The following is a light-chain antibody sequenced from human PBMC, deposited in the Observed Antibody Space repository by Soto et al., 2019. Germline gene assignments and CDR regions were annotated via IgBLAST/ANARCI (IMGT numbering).Light chain of an antibody. V-gene: IGKV3-15*01. CDR3: QQYNNGPPLT. Sequence: EIVMTQSPATLSVSPGERATISCSASQRVSSNLAWYQQKPGQAPRLLIYGASTRATGIPARFSGSGSGTEFTLTISSLQSEDFAVYYCQQYNNGPPLTFGGGTKVAIK. CDR1: QRVSSN. J-gene: IGKJ4*01. CDR2: GAS.